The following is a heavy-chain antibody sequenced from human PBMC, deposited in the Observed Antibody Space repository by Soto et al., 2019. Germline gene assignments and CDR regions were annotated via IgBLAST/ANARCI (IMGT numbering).Heavy chain of an antibody. Sequence: QPGGSLRLSCAASGFTFSSYWMYWVRQAPGEGLVCVSRINSDGSSTNYADSVKGRFTISRDNAKNTLYLQMNSLRAEDTAVYYCARDKGYCSSTSCYETPGAFDIWGQGTMVTVSS. D-gene: IGHD2-2*01. CDR2: INSDGSST. CDR1: GFTFSSYW. V-gene: IGHV3-74*01. J-gene: IGHJ3*02. CDR3: ARDKGYCSSTSCYETPGAFDI.